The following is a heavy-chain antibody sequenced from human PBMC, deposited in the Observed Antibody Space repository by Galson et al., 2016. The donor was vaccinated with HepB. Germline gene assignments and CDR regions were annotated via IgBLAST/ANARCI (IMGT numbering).Heavy chain of an antibody. J-gene: IGHJ4*02. CDR1: GGSISSYY. D-gene: IGHD6-13*01. V-gene: IGHV4-39*02. CDR3: TRERWPADY. Sequence: SETLSLTCTVSGGSISSYYWTWIRQPPGKGLEWIGNIYYTGSTYYNPSLKSRVTISADTSKNQFSLHLRSVTAADTAVYYCTRERWPADYWGQGTLVAVSS. CDR2: IYYTGST.